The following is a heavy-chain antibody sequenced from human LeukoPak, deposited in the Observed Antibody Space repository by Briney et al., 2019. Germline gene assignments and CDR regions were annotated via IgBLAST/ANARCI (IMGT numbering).Heavy chain of an antibody. CDR2: ISSSGSTI. CDR3: ARRGRYGMDI. J-gene: IGHJ6*02. CDR1: GFSFSSHS. V-gene: IGHV3-48*03. Sequence: VGSLRVSCAASGFSFSSHSMHWIRQAPGKGLEWVSYISSSGSTIYYADSVKGRFTISRDNAKSSLYLQMNSLRAEDTAVYYCARRGRYGMDIWGQGTTVSVSS.